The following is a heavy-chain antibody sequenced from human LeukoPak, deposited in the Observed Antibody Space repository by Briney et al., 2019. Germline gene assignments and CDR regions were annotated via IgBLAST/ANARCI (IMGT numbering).Heavy chain of an antibody. J-gene: IGHJ4*02. Sequence: SETLSLTCAAYGGSFSGYYWSWIRQPPGKGLEWIGEINHSGSTNYNPSLKSRVTISVDTSKNQFSLKLSSVTAADTAVYYCARGRPIPWYYYDSSGYYPRPFDYWGQGTLVTVSS. CDR1: GGSFSGYY. V-gene: IGHV4-34*01. CDR3: ARGRPIPWYYYDSSGYYPRPFDY. CDR2: INHSGST. D-gene: IGHD3-22*01.